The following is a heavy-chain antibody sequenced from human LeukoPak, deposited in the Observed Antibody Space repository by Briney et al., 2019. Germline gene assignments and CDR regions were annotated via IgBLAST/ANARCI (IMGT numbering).Heavy chain of an antibody. D-gene: IGHD4-17*01. CDR2: IRFDGSEK. V-gene: IGHV3-30*02. CDR1: GFTFSSYG. Sequence: GGSLRLSCTASGFTFSSYGMHWVRQAPGKGLEWVSFIRFDGSEKYYADSVRGRFTISRDNSKNTLSLQMNSLRAEDTALYYCAKGTTVTTFGYWGQGTLVTVSS. CDR3: AKGTTVTTFGY. J-gene: IGHJ4*02.